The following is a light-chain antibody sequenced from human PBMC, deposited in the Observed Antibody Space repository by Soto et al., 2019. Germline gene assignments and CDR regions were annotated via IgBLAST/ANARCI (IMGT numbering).Light chain of an antibody. CDR2: GAS. V-gene: IGKV3-15*01. J-gene: IGKJ1*01. CDR1: QSVRTN. CDR3: QQYFNWPLTWT. Sequence: EFVLTQSPATRSVSAGVTVTLSCRASQSVRTNVAWYQQIPGQAPRLLVYGASTRATGVPARFTGSGSGIEFSLTISSLLSEDSAFYYCQQYFNWPLTWTFGPGTKVDIK.